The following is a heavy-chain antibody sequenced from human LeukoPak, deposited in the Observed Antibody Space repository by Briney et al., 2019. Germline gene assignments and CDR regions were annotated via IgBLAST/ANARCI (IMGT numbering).Heavy chain of an antibody. CDR2: ISGSGGST. Sequence: GGSLRLSCAGSGFTFSSYAMSWVRQAPGKGLEWVSAISGSGGSTYYADSVKGRFTISRDNSKNTLYLQMNSLRAEDTAVYYCAKGGDYDYVWGSSSDAFDIWGQGTMVTVSS. CDR1: GFTFSSYA. CDR3: AKGGDYDYVWGSSSDAFDI. J-gene: IGHJ3*02. V-gene: IGHV3-23*01. D-gene: IGHD3-16*01.